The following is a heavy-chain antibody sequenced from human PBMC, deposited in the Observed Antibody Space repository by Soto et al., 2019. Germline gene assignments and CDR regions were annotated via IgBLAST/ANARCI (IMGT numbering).Heavy chain of an antibody. D-gene: IGHD3-22*01. J-gene: IGHJ5*02. V-gene: IGHV4-34*01. CDR3: ARARVSGYRLHSWFDP. Sequence: PSETLSLTCAVYGGSFSGYYWSWIRQPPGKGLEWIGEINHSGSTNYNPSLKSRVTISVDTSKNQFSLKLSSVTAADTAVYYCARARVSGYRLHSWFDPCGQGTLVTVSS. CDR1: GGSFSGYY. CDR2: INHSGST.